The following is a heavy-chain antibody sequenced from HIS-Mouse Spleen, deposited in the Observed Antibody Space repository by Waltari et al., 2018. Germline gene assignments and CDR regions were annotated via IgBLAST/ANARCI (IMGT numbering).Heavy chain of an antibody. CDR1: GGSISSSSYY. J-gene: IGHJ2*01. D-gene: IGHD6-13*01. V-gene: IGHV4-39*07. Sequence: QLQLQESGPGLVKPSETLSLTCTVSGGSISSSSYYWGWIRQPPGKGLEWIGSIYYSGSTYYTQSLKGRVTIAVDTSKNQFSLKLSSVTAADTAVYYCAREIPYSSSWYDWYFDLWGRGTLVTVSS. CDR3: AREIPYSSSWYDWYFDL. CDR2: IYYSGST.